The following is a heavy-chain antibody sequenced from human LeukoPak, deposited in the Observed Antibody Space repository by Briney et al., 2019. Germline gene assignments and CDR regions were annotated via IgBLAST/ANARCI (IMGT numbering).Heavy chain of an antibody. J-gene: IGHJ4*02. CDR3: ARGRAVRQKYFDY. CDR2: INHSGST. CDR1: GGSFSGYY. V-gene: IGHV4-34*01. Sequence: SETLSLTCAVYGGSFSGYYWSWIRQPPGKGLEWIGEINHSGSTNYNPSLKSRVTISVDTSKNQFSLKLSSVTAADTAVYYCARGRAVRQKYFDYWGQGTLVTVSS. D-gene: IGHD3-10*01.